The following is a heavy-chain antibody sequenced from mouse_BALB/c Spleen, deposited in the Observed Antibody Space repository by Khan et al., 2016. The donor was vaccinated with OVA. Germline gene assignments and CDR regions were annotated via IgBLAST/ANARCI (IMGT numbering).Heavy chain of an antibody. J-gene: IGHJ4*01. V-gene: IGHV2-9*02. CDR2: IWAGGST. CDR3: ATIYYGKRNYAMDY. Sequence: QVQLKESGPGLVAPSQSLSITCTVSGFSLTNYGVSWVRQPPGKGLEWLGVIWAGGSTNYNSALMSRLSISKDKSKSQVFLKMHSLQIDDTAMYYCATIYYGKRNYAMDYWGQGTSVTVSS. D-gene: IGHD2-1*01. CDR1: GFSLTNYG.